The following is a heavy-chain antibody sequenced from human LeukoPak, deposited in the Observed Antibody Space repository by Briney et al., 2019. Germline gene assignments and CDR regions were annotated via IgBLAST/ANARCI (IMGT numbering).Heavy chain of an antibody. CDR3: ARLGPPNCGGDCYSDY. Sequence: GESLKISCKGSGYNFTTYWIGWVRQLPGKGLEWMAMIYPGGSDTRYSPSFQGQVTISADKSIRTAYLQWSSLRASDTAMYYCARLGPPNCGGDCYSDYWGQGTLSTVSS. CDR1: GYNFTTYW. D-gene: IGHD2-21*02. J-gene: IGHJ4*02. V-gene: IGHV5-51*01. CDR2: IYPGGSDT.